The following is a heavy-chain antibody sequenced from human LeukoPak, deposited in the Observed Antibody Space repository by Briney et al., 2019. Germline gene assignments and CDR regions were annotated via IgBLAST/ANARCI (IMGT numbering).Heavy chain of an antibody. CDR1: GYTFTSYD. CDR2: IIPIFGTA. CDR3: AREESSSSAWYFDL. D-gene: IGHD6-6*01. J-gene: IGHJ2*01. V-gene: IGHV1-69*13. Sequence: SVKVSCKASGYTFTSYDISWVRQAPGQGLEWMGGIIPIFGTANYAQKFQGRVTITADESTSTAYMELSSLRSEDTAVYYCAREESSSSAWYFDLWGRGTLVTVSS.